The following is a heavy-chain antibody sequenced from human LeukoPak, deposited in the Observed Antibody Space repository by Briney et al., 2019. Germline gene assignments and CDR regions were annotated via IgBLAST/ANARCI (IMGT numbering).Heavy chain of an antibody. Sequence: PGRSLRLSCASSGFIHRRHGTHCAPQAPGRGLERVATISYDGGKKNYAAAVQGRFTVSRDNPVNTLNLQMNSLRVEDTALYYCAKDGQAVCEYYFDYWGQGTLVTVSS. CDR2: ISYDGGKK. CDR3: AKDGQAVCEYYFDY. J-gene: IGHJ4*02. V-gene: IGHV3-30*18. CDR1: GFIHRRHG. D-gene: IGHD6-19*01.